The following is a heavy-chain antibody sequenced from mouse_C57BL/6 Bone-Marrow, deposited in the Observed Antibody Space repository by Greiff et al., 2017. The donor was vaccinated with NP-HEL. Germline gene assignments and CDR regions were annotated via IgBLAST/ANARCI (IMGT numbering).Heavy chain of an antibody. CDR2: IRSKSNNYAT. D-gene: IGHD2-3*01. CDR1: GFSFNTYA. CDR3: VRGGYYYYAMDY. V-gene: IGHV10-1*01. Sequence: EVKRVESGGGLVQPKGSLKLSCAASGFSFNTYAMNWVRQAPGKGLEWVARIRSKSNNYATYYADSVKDRFTISRDDSESMLYLQMNNLKTEDTAMYYCVRGGYYYYAMDYWGQGTSVTVSS. J-gene: IGHJ4*01.